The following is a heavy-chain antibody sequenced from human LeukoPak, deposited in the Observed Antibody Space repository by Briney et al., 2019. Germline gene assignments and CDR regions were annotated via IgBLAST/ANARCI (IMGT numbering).Heavy chain of an antibody. CDR1: GYTLTELS. Sequence: VASVKVSCKVSGYTLTELSMHWVRQAPGKGLEWMGGFDPEDGETIYAQKFQGRVTMTEDTSTDTAYMELSSLRSEDTAVYYCATVITDPFLRYFDWSLDYWGQGTLVTVSS. CDR3: ATVITDPFLRYFDWSLDY. CDR2: FDPEDGET. J-gene: IGHJ4*02. V-gene: IGHV1-24*01. D-gene: IGHD3-9*01.